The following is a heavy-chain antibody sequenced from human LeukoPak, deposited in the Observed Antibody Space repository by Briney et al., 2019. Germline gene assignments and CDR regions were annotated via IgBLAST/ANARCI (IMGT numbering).Heavy chain of an antibody. Sequence: ASVKVSCKASGYTFTSYDINWVRQATGQGLEWMGWMNPNSGNTDYAQKFQGRITITRNTSISTAYMELSSLRSEDTAVYYCANDYSNAALNFDYWGQGTLLTVSS. CDR3: ANDYSNAALNFDY. V-gene: IGHV1-8*03. J-gene: IGHJ4*02. CDR2: MNPNSGNT. D-gene: IGHD5-12*01. CDR1: GYTFTSYD.